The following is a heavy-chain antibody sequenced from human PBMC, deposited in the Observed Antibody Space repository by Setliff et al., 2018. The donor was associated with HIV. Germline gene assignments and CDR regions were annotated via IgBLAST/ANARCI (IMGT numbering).Heavy chain of an antibody. Sequence: GESLKISCAASGFTFSSYWMSWVRQIPGKGLEWVAFIAFDGSNKYYIDSRKGRFTISRDNPKKTVYLQINSLRVEDTAVYYCVKDRGSGSFAFDIWGQGTMVTVSS. CDR3: VKDRGSGSFAFDI. J-gene: IGHJ3*02. D-gene: IGHD1-26*01. V-gene: IGHV3-30*18. CDR2: IAFDGSNK. CDR1: GFTFSSYW.